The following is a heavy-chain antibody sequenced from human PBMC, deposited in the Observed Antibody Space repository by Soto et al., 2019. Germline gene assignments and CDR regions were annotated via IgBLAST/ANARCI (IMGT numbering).Heavy chain of an antibody. CDR2: ISSSSSYI. D-gene: IGHD3-9*01. J-gene: IGHJ6*03. CDR3: ARGPHNDILSAFGYMDG. CDR1: GFTFNTYS. Sequence: EVQLVESGGGLVKPGGSLRLSCAASGFTFNTYSMTWVRQAPGKGLEWVSCISSSSSYIYYTDSVKGRFTISRENAKNSVSLQMNSLRAEDTAVYYCARGPHNDILSAFGYMDGWGKGTTVTVSS. V-gene: IGHV3-21*06.